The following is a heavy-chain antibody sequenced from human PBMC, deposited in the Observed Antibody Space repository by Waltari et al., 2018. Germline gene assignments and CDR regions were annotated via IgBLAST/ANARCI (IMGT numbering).Heavy chain of an antibody. V-gene: IGHV4-38-2*01. J-gene: IGHJ3*02. Sequence: QVQLQESGPGLVKPSETLSLTCAVSGYSLSSGYYWGWIRQPPGKGLEWIGSNYHSGSTYYNPSLKSRVTISVDTSKNQFSLKLSSVTAADTAVYYCARHGYYYDSSGYYPGAFDIWGQGTMVTVSS. D-gene: IGHD3-22*01. CDR3: ARHGYYYDSSGYYPGAFDI. CDR1: GYSLSSGYY. CDR2: NYHSGST.